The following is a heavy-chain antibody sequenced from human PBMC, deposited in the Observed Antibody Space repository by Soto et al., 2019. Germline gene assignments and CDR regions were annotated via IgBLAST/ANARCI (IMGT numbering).Heavy chain of an antibody. Sequence: SETLSLTCTVSGGSISSYYWNWIRQSPGKGLEWVGYMYYGRSTNYNPSLKSRVTISGDTSKNQFSLKLSSVTAADTAVYFCARGFSHWGQGTLVTVSS. CDR3: ARGFSH. V-gene: IGHV4-59*01. J-gene: IGHJ4*02. CDR1: GGSISSYY. CDR2: MYYGRST.